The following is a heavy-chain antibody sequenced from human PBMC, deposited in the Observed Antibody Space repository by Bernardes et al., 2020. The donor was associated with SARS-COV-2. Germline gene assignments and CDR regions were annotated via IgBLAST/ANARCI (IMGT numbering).Heavy chain of an antibody. D-gene: IGHD2-8*01. Sequence: GGSLRLSCAASGFTFSSYAMSWVRQAPGKGLEWVSAIRGNGDTTYYADSVKGRFTISRDNSGNTLYLQMNSLRVEDTAVYYCAKEWDTVPGNAFDIWGHGTLVTVSS. V-gene: IGHV3-23*01. J-gene: IGHJ3*02. CDR3: AKEWDTVPGNAFDI. CDR1: GFTFSSYA. CDR2: IRGNGDTT.